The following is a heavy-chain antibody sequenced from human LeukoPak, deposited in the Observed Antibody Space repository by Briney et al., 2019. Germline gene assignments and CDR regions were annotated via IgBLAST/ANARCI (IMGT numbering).Heavy chain of an antibody. CDR1: GFTFSSYG. D-gene: IGHD2-15*01. V-gene: IGHV3-30*02. CDR2: IRYDGSNK. CDR3: AKEAVYCSGGSCLYFAY. Sequence: GGSLRLSCAASGFTFSSYGMRWVRQAPGKGLEWVAFIRYDGSNKYYADSVKGRFTISRDNSKNTLYLQMSSLRAEDTAVYYCAKEAVYCSGGSCLYFAYWGQGTLVTVSS. J-gene: IGHJ4*02.